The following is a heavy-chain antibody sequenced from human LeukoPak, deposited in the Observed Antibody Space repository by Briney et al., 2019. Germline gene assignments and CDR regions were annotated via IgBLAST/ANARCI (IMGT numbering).Heavy chain of an antibody. V-gene: IGHV3-53*01. J-gene: IGHJ4*02. D-gene: IGHD1-26*01. CDR3: ARAKYSGSSSYYFDY. Sequence: GGSLRLSCAASGITVSNNYMSWVRQAPGKGLDWVSVMYVGGRTFYADSVQGRFTISRDNSKNTLYLQMNSLRVEDTAVYYCARAKYSGSSSYYFDYWGQGTLVTVSS. CDR1: GITVSNNY. CDR2: MYVGGRT.